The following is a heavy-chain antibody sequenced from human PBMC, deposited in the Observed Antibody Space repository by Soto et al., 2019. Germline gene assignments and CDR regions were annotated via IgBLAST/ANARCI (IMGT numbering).Heavy chain of an antibody. V-gene: IGHV3-21*01. CDR1: GFTFSTYS. Sequence: GGSLRLSCVGSGFTFSTYSINWVRQAPGKGLEWVSSIGSRTDIYYADSVKGRFTISRDNAKNSVSLQMNSLRAEDTAVYYCARVYTAWPLAYGLDVWGQGTTVTVSS. D-gene: IGHD2-2*02. CDR2: IGSRTDI. CDR3: ARVYTAWPLAYGLDV. J-gene: IGHJ6*02.